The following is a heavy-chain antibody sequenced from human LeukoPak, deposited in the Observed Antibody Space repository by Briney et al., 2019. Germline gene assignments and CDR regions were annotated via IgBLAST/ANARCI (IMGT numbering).Heavy chain of an antibody. CDR2: FDPEDGET. CDR1: GGTFSSYA. D-gene: IGHD2-8*01. V-gene: IGHV1-24*01. J-gene: IGHJ6*03. CDR3: ATGEVGYCTNGVCYHYYYYMDV. Sequence: ASVKVSCKASGGTFSSYAINWVRQAPGKGLEWMGGFDPEDGETIYAQKFQGRVTMTEDTSTDTAYMELSSLRSEDTAVYYCATGEVGYCTNGVCYHYYYYMDVWGKGTTVTVSS.